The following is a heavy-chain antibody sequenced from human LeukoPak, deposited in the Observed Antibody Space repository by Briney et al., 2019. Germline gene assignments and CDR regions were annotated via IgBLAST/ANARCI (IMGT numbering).Heavy chain of an antibody. Sequence: ASVKVSCKASGYTFTSYGISWVRQAPGQGLEWMGWISGYDGYTNYAQKFQGRVTITADESTSTAYMELSSLRSEDTAVYYCARTNNYYYYMDVWGKGTTVTISS. V-gene: IGHV1-18*01. CDR3: ARTNNYYYYMDV. CDR1: GYTFTSYG. CDR2: ISGYDGYT. J-gene: IGHJ6*03. D-gene: IGHD2/OR15-2a*01.